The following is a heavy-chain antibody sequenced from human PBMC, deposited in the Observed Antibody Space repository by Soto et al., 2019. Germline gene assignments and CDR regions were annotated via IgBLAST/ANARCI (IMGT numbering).Heavy chain of an antibody. CDR3: AKAGIYDFWSGYHFDY. D-gene: IGHD3-3*01. Sequence: EVQLLESGGGLVQPGGSLRLSCAASGFTFSSYAMSWVRQAPGKGLEWVSAISGSGGSTYYADSVKGRFTISRDNSKNTLYLQMNSLRAEDTAAYYCAKAGIYDFWSGYHFDYWGQGTLVTVSS. J-gene: IGHJ4*02. V-gene: IGHV3-23*01. CDR2: ISGSGGST. CDR1: GFTFSSYA.